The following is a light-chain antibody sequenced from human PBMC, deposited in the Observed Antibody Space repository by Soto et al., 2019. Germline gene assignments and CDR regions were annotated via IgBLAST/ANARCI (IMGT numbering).Light chain of an antibody. CDR2: DAS. CDR1: QDINNY. J-gene: IGKJ4*01. CDR3: QQYDTLPLT. V-gene: IGKV1-33*01. Sequence: DIPMTQSPSSLSASVGDRVTITCQASQDINNYLNWYQQKPGQAPKLLIYDASDLETGVPSRFSASRTGTDFTFTISNVQPEDTATYYCQQYDTLPLTFGGGTRLEIK.